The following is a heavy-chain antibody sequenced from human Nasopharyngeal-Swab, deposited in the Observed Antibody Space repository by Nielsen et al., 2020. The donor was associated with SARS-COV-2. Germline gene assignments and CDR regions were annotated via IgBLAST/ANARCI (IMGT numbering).Heavy chain of an antibody. D-gene: IGHD2-2*01. Sequence: GGSLQISGAASGVTFTTVWMSWVRPVPGKGLEWVGRIKSKTDGSTRDYAVPVKGRFTIFRDDSKQTVSLQMDSLKPEDTGVYYCAGRDCSGTRCYAHTPSNSGVYHYYYMDVWGKGTTVTVSS. CDR3: AGRDCSGTRCYAHTPSNSGVYHYYYMDV. CDR2: IKSKTDGSTR. J-gene: IGHJ6*03. V-gene: IGHV3-15*01. CDR1: GVTFTTVW.